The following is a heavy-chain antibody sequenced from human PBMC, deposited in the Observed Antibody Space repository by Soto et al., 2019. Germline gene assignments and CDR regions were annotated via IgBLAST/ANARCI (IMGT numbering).Heavy chain of an antibody. V-gene: IGHV5-51*01. Sequence: GESLKISCQGSGDTFSSYWIGWVRQMPGKGLEWMGIMFLGGSDTRYSPSFQGQVTISADKSISTAYLQWSSLKASDTAMYYCARVRGDNEVDIWGQGTMVTVSS. CDR3: ARVRGDNEVDI. J-gene: IGHJ3*02. CDR1: GDTFSSYW. D-gene: IGHD3-10*01. CDR2: MFLGGSDT.